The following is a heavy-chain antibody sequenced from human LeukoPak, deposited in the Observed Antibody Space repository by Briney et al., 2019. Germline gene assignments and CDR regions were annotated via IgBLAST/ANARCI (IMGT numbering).Heavy chain of an antibody. V-gene: IGHV5-10-1*01. CDR2: IGPSDSYT. J-gene: IGHJ6*02. D-gene: IGHD2-15*01. Sequence: GESLQISCKGSGYSFTSYWFSWVRQMPGKGLEWMGRIGPSDSYTSYSPSLQGHVTISVDKSISTAYLQWSSLKASDTAMYYCARHGGDYYYGMDVWGQGTTVTVSS. CDR3: ARHGGDYYYGMDV. CDR1: GYSFTSYW.